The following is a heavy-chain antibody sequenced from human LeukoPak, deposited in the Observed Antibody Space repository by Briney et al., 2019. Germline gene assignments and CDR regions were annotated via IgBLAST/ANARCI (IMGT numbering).Heavy chain of an antibody. Sequence: GGSLRLSCAASGFTFSSYSMNWVRQAPGKGLEWVSYISSSSSTIYYADSVKGRFTISRDNSKNTLYLQMNSLRAEDTAVYYCARNLDHDYGDYYFDYWGQGTLVTVSS. D-gene: IGHD4-17*01. CDR2: ISSSSSTI. CDR3: ARNLDHDYGDYYFDY. V-gene: IGHV3-48*01. J-gene: IGHJ4*02. CDR1: GFTFSSYS.